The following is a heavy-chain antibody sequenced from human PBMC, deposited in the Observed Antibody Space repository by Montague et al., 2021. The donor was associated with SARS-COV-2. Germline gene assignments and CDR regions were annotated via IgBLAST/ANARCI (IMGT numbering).Heavy chain of an antibody. CDR2: IFHSGTT. CDR1: GDSISSSYW. CDR3: ASWSESDSWYQASLDY. V-gene: IGHV4-4*02. J-gene: IGHJ4*02. Sequence: SETLSLTCAVSGDSISSSYWWNWVRQSPGKGLEWIGEIFHSGTTNYNPSLKSRITISVDKSRNQFSLRLSSVTAADTAIYYCASWSESDSWYQASLDYWGQGTLITVSP. D-gene: IGHD6-13*01.